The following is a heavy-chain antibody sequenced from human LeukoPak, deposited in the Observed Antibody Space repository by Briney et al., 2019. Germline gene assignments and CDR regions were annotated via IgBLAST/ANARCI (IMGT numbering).Heavy chain of an antibody. CDR1: GYTLTELS. D-gene: IGHD3-22*01. CDR2: FDPEDGET. Sequence: ASVKVSCKVSGYTLTELSMHWVRQAPGKGLEWMGVFDPEDGETIYAQKFQGRVTMTEDTSTDTAYMELSSLRSEDTAVYYCATEKYDPYYDSSGYINWFDPWGQGTLVTVSS. CDR3: ATEKYDPYYDSSGYINWFDP. J-gene: IGHJ5*02. V-gene: IGHV1-24*01.